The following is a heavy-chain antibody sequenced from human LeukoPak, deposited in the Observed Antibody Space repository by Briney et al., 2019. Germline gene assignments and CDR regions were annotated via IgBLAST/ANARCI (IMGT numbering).Heavy chain of an antibody. CDR2: ISGSGGST. V-gene: IGHV3-23*01. CDR3: ARDPYFSSSGT. Sequence: PGGSLRLSCAASGFTFGSYAMSWVRQAPGKGLEWVSTISGSGGSTDYADSVKGRFTISRDNAKNSLYLQMNSLRAEDTAVYYCARDPYFSSSGTWGQGTLVTVSS. D-gene: IGHD6-6*01. J-gene: IGHJ4*02. CDR1: GFTFGSYA.